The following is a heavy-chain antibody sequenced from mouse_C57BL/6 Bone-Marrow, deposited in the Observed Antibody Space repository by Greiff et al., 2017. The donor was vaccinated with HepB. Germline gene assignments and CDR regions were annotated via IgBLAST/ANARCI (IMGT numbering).Heavy chain of an antibody. CDR3: TTRQLRLGYAMDY. Sequence: VQLQQSGAELVRPGASVKLSCTASGFNIKDDYMHWVKQRPEQGLEWIGWIDPENGDTEYASKFQGKATITADTSSNTAYLQLSSLTSEDTAVYYCTTRQLRLGYAMDYWGQGTSVTVSS. D-gene: IGHD3-2*02. CDR1: GFNIKDDY. J-gene: IGHJ4*01. CDR2: IDPENGDT. V-gene: IGHV14-4*01.